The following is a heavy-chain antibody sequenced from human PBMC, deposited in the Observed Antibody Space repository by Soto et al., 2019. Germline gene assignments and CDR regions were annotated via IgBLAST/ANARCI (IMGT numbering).Heavy chain of an antibody. V-gene: IGHV3-23*01. D-gene: IGHD1-1*01. CDR3: AKIPAWKSGYFDY. Sequence: GGSLRLSCAAAGFTFSSYAISWVRQAPGKGLEWVSAISGSGGSTYYADSVKGRFTISRDNSKNTLYLQMNSLRAEDTAVYYCAKIPAWKSGYFDYWGQGTLVTVSS. J-gene: IGHJ4*02. CDR2: ISGSGGST. CDR1: GFTFSSYA.